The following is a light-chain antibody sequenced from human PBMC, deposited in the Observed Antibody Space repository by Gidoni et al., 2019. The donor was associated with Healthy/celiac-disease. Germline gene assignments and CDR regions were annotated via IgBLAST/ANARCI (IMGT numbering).Light chain of an antibody. CDR3: QSYDSSLSVV. V-gene: IGLV1-40*01. CDR2: GNS. J-gene: IGLJ2*01. CDR1: SSNIGAGYD. Sequence: QAVLTPSPPVAGAPGARVTISCTGSSSNIGAGYDVHWYQQLPGTAPKLLIYGNSNRPSGVPDRFSGSKSGTSASLAITGLQAEDEADYYCQSYDSSLSVVFGGGTKLTVL.